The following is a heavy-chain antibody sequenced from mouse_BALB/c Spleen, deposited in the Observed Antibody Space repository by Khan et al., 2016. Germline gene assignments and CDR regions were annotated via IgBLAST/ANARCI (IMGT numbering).Heavy chain of an antibody. D-gene: IGHD2-12*01. Sequence: QIQLVQSGPELKKPGETVKISCKASGYTFTNYGMNWVKQAPGKGLKWMGWMNNYTGEPTYADDFKGRFAFSLETSASTAYLQINNLQNVDTATEFCARHAANDGDLYSDVWGAETSVTVSS. J-gene: IGHJ1*01. CDR2: MNNYTGEP. CDR3: ARHAANDGDLYSDV. V-gene: IGHV9-3-1*01. CDR1: GYTFTNYG.